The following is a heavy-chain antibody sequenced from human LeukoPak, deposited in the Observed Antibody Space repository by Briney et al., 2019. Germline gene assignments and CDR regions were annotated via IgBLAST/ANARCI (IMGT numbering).Heavy chain of an antibody. CDR1: GGSIRSSNSY. CDR3: ARHAGSYYTYNFDY. V-gene: IGHV4-39*01. Sequence: SETLSLTCTVSGGSIRSSNSYWGWLRQPPGKGLEWIGSIYSSGSTNYKPSLRSRVTISLDTSKNQFSLKLSSVTAADTAVYYCARHAGSYYTYNFDYWGQGTLVTVSS. J-gene: IGHJ4*02. CDR2: IYSSGST. D-gene: IGHD3-22*01.